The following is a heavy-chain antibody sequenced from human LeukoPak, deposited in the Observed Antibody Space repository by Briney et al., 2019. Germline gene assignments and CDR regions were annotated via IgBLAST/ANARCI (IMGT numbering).Heavy chain of an antibody. CDR3: ARGLGGRLRWKSGFDY. CDR1: GYTFTSYG. CDR2: ISAYNGNT. J-gene: IGHJ4*02. D-gene: IGHD4-23*01. V-gene: IGHV1-18*01. Sequence: GASVKVSCKASGYTFTSYGISWVRQAPGQGLEWMGWISAYNGNTNYAQKLQGRVTMTTDTSTSTAYMELRSLRSDDTAVYYCARGLGGRLRWKSGFDYWGQGTLVTVSS.